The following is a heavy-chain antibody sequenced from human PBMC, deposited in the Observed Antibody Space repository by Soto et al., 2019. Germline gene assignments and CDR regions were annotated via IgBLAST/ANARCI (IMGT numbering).Heavy chain of an antibody. D-gene: IGHD5-18*01. J-gene: IGHJ1*01. CDR1: GYTFTSYY. Sequence: QVQLVQSGAEVKKPGASVKVSCKASGYTFTSYYMHWVRQAPGQGLEWMGIINPSGGSTSYAQKFQGSVTMTRDTSTSTVYMELGSLRSEDTAVYSCARDREGGYSYGSFQHWGQGTLVTVSS. CDR2: INPSGGST. V-gene: IGHV1-46*03. CDR3: ARDREGGYSYGSFQH.